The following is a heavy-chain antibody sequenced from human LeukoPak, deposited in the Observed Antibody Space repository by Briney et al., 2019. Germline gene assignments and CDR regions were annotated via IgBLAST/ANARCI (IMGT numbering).Heavy chain of an antibody. J-gene: IGHJ4*02. Sequence: GGSLRLSCASSGFTFSSYGMHWVRQAPGKGLEWVAVVSYDGSNKYYADSVKGRFTISRDNSKNTLYLQMNSLRADDTAVYYCAKGLRYSDNWGQGTLVTVSS. D-gene: IGHD3-9*01. CDR1: GFTFSSYG. CDR3: AKGLRYSDN. V-gene: IGHV3-30*18. CDR2: VSYDGSNK.